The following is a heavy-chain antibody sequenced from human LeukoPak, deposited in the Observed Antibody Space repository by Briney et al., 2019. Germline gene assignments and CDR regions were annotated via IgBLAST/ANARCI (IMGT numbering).Heavy chain of an antibody. J-gene: IGHJ4*02. V-gene: IGHV4-59*01. CDR1: GGSMSTYY. Sequence: SETLSLTCTVSGGSMSTYYWTWIRQPPGKGLEWIGFIYYTGSTNYNPSLKSRVTISVDTSKNQFSLKLSSVTAAYTAVYYCAGMRITTPTVRTLDYWGQGTLVTVSS. CDR3: AGMRITTPTVRTLDY. D-gene: IGHD1-14*01. CDR2: IYYTGST.